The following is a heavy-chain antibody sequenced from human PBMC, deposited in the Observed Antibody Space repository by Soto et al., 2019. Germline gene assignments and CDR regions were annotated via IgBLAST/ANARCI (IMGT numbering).Heavy chain of an antibody. CDR3: ARGRYGDY. J-gene: IGHJ4*02. V-gene: IGHV1-18*01. Sequence: QVPLVQSGAEVKKPGASAKVSCNDSGYGFTPYGISWVRQAPGQGLEWMAWISAHTGNTNYAQKLQGRVTVTRDTSTSTAYMELRSLRSDDTAVYYCARGRYGDYWGQGALVPVSS. CDR1: GYGFTPYG. CDR2: ISAHTGNT. D-gene: IGHD1-1*01.